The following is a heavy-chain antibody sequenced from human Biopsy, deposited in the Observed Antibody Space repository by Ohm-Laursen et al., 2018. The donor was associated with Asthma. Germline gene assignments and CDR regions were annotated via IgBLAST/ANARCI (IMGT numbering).Heavy chain of an antibody. J-gene: IGHJ6*02. D-gene: IGHD3-10*01. CDR3: AKDVVWFRELGGMDV. Sequence: SLRLSCTASGFSFSNFAIHWVRQAPGKGLEWVGVISKDASTQDYADSVKGRFTISRDNSKNTLYLQMSSLRAGDTAVYYCAKDVVWFRELGGMDVWGQGTTVTVPS. CDR2: ISKDASTQ. CDR1: GFSFSNFA. V-gene: IGHV3-30*15.